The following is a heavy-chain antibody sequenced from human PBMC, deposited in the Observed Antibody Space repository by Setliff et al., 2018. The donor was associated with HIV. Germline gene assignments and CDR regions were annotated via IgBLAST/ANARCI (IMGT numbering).Heavy chain of an antibody. CDR3: ALGMVRGARYYYYYYMDV. Sequence: SETLSLTCTVSGGSISSGSYYWSWIRQPAGKGLGWIGHIYTSGSTNYNPSLKSRVTISADTSENQFSLKLRSVTAADTAVYYCALGMVRGARYYYYYYMDVWGKGTTVTVSS. V-gene: IGHV4-61*09. CDR2: IYTSGST. D-gene: IGHD3-10*01. J-gene: IGHJ6*03. CDR1: GGSISSGSYY.